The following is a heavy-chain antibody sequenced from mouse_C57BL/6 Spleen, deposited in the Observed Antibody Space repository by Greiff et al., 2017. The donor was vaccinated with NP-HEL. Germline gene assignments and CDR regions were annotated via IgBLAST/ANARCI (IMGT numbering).Heavy chain of an antibody. Sequence: EVQLQQSGPELVKPGASVKISCKASGYTFTDYYMNWVKQSHGKSLEWIGDINPNNGGTSYKQKFKGKATLTVDKSSSTAYMELRSLTSEDSADYSCERGGGGYFDGWGTGTTLTVSS. D-gene: IGHD1-1*02. CDR3: ERGGGGYFDG. V-gene: IGHV1-26*01. J-gene: IGHJ2*01. CDR1: GYTFTDYY. CDR2: INPNNGGT.